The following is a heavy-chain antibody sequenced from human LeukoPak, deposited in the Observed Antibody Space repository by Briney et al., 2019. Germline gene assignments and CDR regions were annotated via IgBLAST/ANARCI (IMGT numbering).Heavy chain of an antibody. Sequence: SVKVSCKXSGGTFSSYTISWVRQAPGQGLEWMGRIIPILGIANYAQKFQGRVTITTDTSTTTAYMELRSLRFDDTAVYYCVRDPSNTSGNYPYFDYWGQGTLVTVSS. CDR3: VRDPSNTSGNYPYFDY. J-gene: IGHJ4*02. D-gene: IGHD3-22*01. CDR1: GGTFSSYT. V-gene: IGHV1-69*04. CDR2: IIPILGIA.